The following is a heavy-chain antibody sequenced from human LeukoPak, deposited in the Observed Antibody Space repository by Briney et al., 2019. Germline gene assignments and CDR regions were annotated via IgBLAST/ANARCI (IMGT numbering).Heavy chain of an antibody. Sequence: PSETLSLTCTVSGGSISSGGHYWSWIRQPPGKGLEWIGYIYHSGSTYYNPSLKSRVTISVDRSKNQFSLKLSSVTAADTAVYYCARYGRSLRYWGQGTLVTVSS. J-gene: IGHJ4*02. D-gene: IGHD4-17*01. CDR1: GGSISSGGHY. CDR2: IYHSGST. V-gene: IGHV4-30-2*01. CDR3: ARYGRSLRY.